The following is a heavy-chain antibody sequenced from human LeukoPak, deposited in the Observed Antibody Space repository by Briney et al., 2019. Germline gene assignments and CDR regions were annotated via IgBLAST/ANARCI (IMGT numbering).Heavy chain of an antibody. Sequence: PGGSLRLSCAVSGFTLSSQWMHWARQAPGKGLVWVSLIKTDGSSTNYADSVKGRFTVSRDDAKNTLYLQMSSLRAEDTAMYYCHPLAYISDWGQGTLVTVSS. D-gene: IGHD6-19*01. CDR1: GFTLSSQW. CDR3: HPLAYISD. CDR2: IKTDGSST. V-gene: IGHV3-74*01. J-gene: IGHJ4*02.